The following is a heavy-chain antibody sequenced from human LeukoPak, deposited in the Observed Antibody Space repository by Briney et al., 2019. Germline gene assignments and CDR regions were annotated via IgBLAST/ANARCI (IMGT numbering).Heavy chain of an antibody. V-gene: IGHV4-34*01. CDR1: GGSFSGYY. J-gene: IGHJ3*02. D-gene: IGHD2-2*01. CDR3: ARGPLGYCSSTSCRDAFDI. CDR2: INHSGST. Sequence: SETLSLTCAVYGGSFSGYYWSWIRQPPGKGLEWIGEINHSGSTNYNPSLKSRVTMSVDTSKNQFSLKLSSVTAADTAVYYCARGPLGYCSSTSCRDAFDIWGQGTMVTVSS.